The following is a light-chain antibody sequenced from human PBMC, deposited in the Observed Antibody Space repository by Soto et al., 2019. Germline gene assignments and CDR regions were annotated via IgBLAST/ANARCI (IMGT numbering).Light chain of an antibody. CDR2: SDN. Sequence: QSVLTQPPSASGTPGQRVTISCSGSSSNVGKNAVNWYLQLPGTAPKPLMYSDNQRPSGVPDRLSGSRSGTSASLVISGLQSEDEADYYCAAWDDSLNGRVFGGGTKLTVL. CDR3: AAWDDSLNGRV. J-gene: IGLJ3*02. CDR1: SSNVGKNA. V-gene: IGLV1-44*01.